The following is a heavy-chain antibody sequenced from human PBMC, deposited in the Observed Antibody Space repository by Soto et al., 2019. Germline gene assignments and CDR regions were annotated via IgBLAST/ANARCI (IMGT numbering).Heavy chain of an antibody. CDR2: MSYDGSDK. CDR1: GFTFSNYA. CDR3: ARGLVGLWSPFDY. V-gene: IGHV3-30*14. D-gene: IGHD3-10*01. J-gene: IGHJ4*02. Sequence: GGSLRLSCEASGFTFSNYAIHWVRQAPGKGLEWVTVMSYDGSDKYYTDSVKGRFTISRDNPKNTLYLQLNSLRTEDTAVYYCARGLVGLWSPFDYWGQGTLVTVSS.